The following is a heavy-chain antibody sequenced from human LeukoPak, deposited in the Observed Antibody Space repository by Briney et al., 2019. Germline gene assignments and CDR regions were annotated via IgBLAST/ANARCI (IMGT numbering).Heavy chain of an antibody. J-gene: IGHJ5*02. CDR3: ASRMVAATHWFDP. V-gene: IGHV4-31*03. CDR1: GGSISSGGYY. D-gene: IGHD2-15*01. CDR2: IYYSGST. Sequence: SETLSLTCTVSGGSISSGGYYWSWIRQHPGKGLEWIGYIYYSGSTYYNPSLKSRVTISVDTSKNQFSLKLSSVTAADTAVYYCASRMVAATHWFDPWGQGTLVTVSS.